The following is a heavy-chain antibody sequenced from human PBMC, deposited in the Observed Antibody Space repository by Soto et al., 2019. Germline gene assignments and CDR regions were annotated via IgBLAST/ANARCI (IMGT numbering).Heavy chain of an antibody. V-gene: IGHV4-59*01. Sequence: TSETLSLTCTVSGDSISRFYWSWIRQPPGRGLEWLGYIFYSGSTNYSPALRSRVTRSADTSKNQFSLKLNAVTAADTAVYYCARDDSTGGFDFWGQGALVTVSS. J-gene: IGHJ4*02. CDR1: GDSISRFY. CDR3: ARDDSTGGFDF. CDR2: IFYSGST. D-gene: IGHD6-19*01.